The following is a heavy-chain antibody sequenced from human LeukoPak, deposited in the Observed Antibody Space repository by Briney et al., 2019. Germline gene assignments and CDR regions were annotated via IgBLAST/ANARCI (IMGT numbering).Heavy chain of an antibody. Sequence: KPSETLSLTCTVSGGSISSYYWSWIRQPPGKGLEWIGYIHNTGRTNYNPSLKTRVTISVDTSKNQFSLKLTSVTAADTAIYYCARAYSSSSATLGYWGQGTLVTVSS. CDR1: GGSISSYY. CDR3: ARAYSSSSATLGY. J-gene: IGHJ4*02. V-gene: IGHV4-59*01. D-gene: IGHD6-6*01. CDR2: IHNTGRT.